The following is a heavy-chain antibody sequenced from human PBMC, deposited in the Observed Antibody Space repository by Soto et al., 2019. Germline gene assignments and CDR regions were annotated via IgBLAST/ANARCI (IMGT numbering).Heavy chain of an antibody. D-gene: IGHD2-21*02. CDR3: TRGLRGAYGMDV. J-gene: IGHJ6*02. V-gene: IGHV3-74*01. CDR1: GLTFTDYW. Sequence: EVQLVESGGGLVQPGGSLRLSWAASGLTFTDYWVHWVRHSPGKGLVWVSRIKGDETTTNYADSVKGRFPISRDNARNTVYLQINSLRVEDTAVYFCTRGLRGAYGMDVWGQGTTVTVSS. CDR2: IKGDETTT.